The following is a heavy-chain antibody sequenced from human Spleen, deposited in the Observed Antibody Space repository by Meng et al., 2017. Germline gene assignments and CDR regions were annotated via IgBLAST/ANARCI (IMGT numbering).Heavy chain of an antibody. CDR2: ISYDGSNK. Sequence: QVQLVESGGGVVQPGRSLRLSCAASGFTFSSYGMHWVRQAPGKGLEWVAVISYDGSNKYYADSVKGRFTISRDNSKNTLYLQMNSLRAEDTAVYYCAKDYYSNYGFVGYWGQGTLVTVSS. D-gene: IGHD4-11*01. V-gene: IGHV3-30*18. J-gene: IGHJ4*02. CDR1: GFTFSSYG. CDR3: AKDYYSNYGFVGY.